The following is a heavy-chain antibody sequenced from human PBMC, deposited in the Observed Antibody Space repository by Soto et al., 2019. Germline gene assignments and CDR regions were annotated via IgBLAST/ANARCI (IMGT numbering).Heavy chain of an antibody. CDR1: GYSFTSYW. D-gene: IGHD6-19*01. V-gene: IGHV5-51*01. CDR2: IYPGDSDT. CDR3: ARHQWLGPYYYYGMDV. J-gene: IGHJ6*02. Sequence: GESPKISCKGSGYSFTSYWIGWVRQMPGKGLEWMGIIYPGDSDTRYSPSFQGQVTISADKSISTAYLQWSSLKASDTAMYYCARHQWLGPYYYYGMDVWGQGTTVTVSS.